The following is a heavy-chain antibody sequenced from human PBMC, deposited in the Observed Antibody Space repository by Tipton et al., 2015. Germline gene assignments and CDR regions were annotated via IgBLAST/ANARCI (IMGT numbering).Heavy chain of an antibody. CDR1: GFNFSTFV. CDR3: ARGGASTGGFAY. V-gene: IGHV3-23*01. CDR2: ISAGGDKT. Sequence: SLRLSCTASGFNFSTFVMSWVRQAPGKGLEWVSSISAGGDKTYYAESMKGRLTVSRDNSKNTLNLQMRSLSAEDTAVYYCARGGASTGGFAYWGQGTLVTVSS. J-gene: IGHJ4*02. D-gene: IGHD1-26*01.